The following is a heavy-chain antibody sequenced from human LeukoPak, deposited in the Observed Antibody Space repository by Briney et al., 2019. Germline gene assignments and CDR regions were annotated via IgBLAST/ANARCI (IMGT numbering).Heavy chain of an antibody. Sequence: GGSLRLSCAASGFTFSSYEMNWVRQAPGKGLEWVSYITSSSSTIYYADSVKGRFTISRDNAKNSLYLQMNSLRAEDTAVYYCARGPSGYHNTGGQGTLVTVSS. V-gene: IGHV3-48*01. CDR2: ITSSSSTI. CDR3: ARGPSGYHNT. D-gene: IGHD5-12*01. CDR1: GFTFSSYE. J-gene: IGHJ4*02.